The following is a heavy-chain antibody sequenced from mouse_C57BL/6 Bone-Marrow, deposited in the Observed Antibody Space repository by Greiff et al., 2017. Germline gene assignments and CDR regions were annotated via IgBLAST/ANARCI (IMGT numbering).Heavy chain of an antibody. J-gene: IGHJ1*03. CDR1: GFTFSSYT. Sequence: DVQLQESGGGLVKPGGSLKLSCAASGFTFSSYTMSWVRQTPEKRLQWVAAISGGGGNTYYPDSVKGRFTISRDNDKNILYLQMSSLRSEDTALXYCSRQVTTVLATKYFDVWGTGTTVTVSS. V-gene: IGHV5-9*01. D-gene: IGHD1-1*01. CDR2: ISGGGGNT. CDR3: SRQVTTVLATKYFDV.